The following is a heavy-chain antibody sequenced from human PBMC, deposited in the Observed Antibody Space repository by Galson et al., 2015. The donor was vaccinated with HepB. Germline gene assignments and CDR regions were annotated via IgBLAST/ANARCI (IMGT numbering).Heavy chain of an antibody. CDR2: IYYSGNT. CDR3: ATQTYYYNSSAYYYVLDYFDS. D-gene: IGHD3-22*01. J-gene: IGHJ4*02. Sequence: SETLSLTCAVSGGSIGSSNYYWGWIRQPPGKGLEWIGSIYYSGNTYYNPSLKSRVTISVDTSKNQFSLRLNSVTAADTAVYYCATQTYYYNSSAYYYVLDYFDSWGQGTLVTVSS. CDR1: GGSIGSSNYY. V-gene: IGHV4-39*01.